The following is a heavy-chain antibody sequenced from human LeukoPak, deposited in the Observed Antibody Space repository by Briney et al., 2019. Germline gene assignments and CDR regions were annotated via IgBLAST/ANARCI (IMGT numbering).Heavy chain of an antibody. V-gene: IGHV3-23*01. CDR3: AKARAGGSTYEY. Sequence: GGSLRLSCAASGFSISRYIMTWVRQAPGKGLKWVSAISDADAATVYAESVKGRFTISGDNSKNTLYLQMNSLRVDDTAIYYCAKARAGGSTYEYWGQGTLVTVSS. CDR2: ISDADAAT. J-gene: IGHJ4*02. D-gene: IGHD3-10*01. CDR1: GFSISRYI.